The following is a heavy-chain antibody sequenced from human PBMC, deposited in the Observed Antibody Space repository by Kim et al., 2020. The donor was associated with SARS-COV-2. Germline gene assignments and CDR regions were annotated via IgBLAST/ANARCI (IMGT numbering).Heavy chain of an antibody. CDR2: IDWDDDK. V-gene: IGHV2-70*01. Sequence: SGPTLVKPTQTLTLTCTFSGFSLSTSGMCVSWIRQPPGKALEWLALIDWDDDKYYSTSLKTRLTISKDTSKNQVVLTMTNMDPVDTATYYCARIQVDTAYQYYYYYGMDVWGQGTTVTVSS. CDR1: GFSLSTSGMC. CDR3: ARIQVDTAYQYYYYYGMDV. J-gene: IGHJ6*02. D-gene: IGHD5-18*01.